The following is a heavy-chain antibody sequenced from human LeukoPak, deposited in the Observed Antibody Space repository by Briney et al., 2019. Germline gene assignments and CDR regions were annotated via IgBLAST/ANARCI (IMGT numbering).Heavy chain of an antibody. D-gene: IGHD6-19*01. CDR2: IYRSGST. CDR1: GGSISSSNW. V-gene: IGHV4-4*02. CDR3: ARWDSSGWYLDY. Sequence: SETLSLTCAVSGGSISSSNWWSWVRQPPGKGLEWIGEIYRSGSTNYNPSLKSRVTISVDKSKNQFSLKLSSVTAADTAVYYCARWDSSGWYLDYWGQGTLVTVSS. J-gene: IGHJ4*02.